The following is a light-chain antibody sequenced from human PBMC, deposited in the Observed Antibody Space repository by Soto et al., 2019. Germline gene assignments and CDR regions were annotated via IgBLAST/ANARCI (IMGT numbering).Light chain of an antibody. CDR3: QQYGSSST. CDR2: GGA. Sequence: EIVLTQSPATLSLSPGERATLSCRPSQSVSNNYLAWYQPKPGQAPRHLIYGGANRATGIPDMCSGSGSGTDFTLTISLLEPEDFAVYYCQQYGSSSTFGQGTKVDIK. CDR1: QSVSNNY. V-gene: IGKV3-20*01. J-gene: IGKJ1*01.